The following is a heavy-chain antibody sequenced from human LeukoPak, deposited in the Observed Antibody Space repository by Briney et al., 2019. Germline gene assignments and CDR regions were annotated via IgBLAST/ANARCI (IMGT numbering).Heavy chain of an antibody. Sequence: PSETLSLTCTVSGGSISSSSYYWGWIRQPPGKGLEWIGSIYYSGSTYYNPSLKSRVTISVDTSKNQFSLKLSSVTAADTAVCYCARGHTMVRGVIKGFDYWGQGTLVTVSS. J-gene: IGHJ4*02. V-gene: IGHV4-39*07. CDR3: ARGHTMVRGVIKGFDY. D-gene: IGHD3-10*01. CDR2: IYYSGST. CDR1: GGSISSSSYY.